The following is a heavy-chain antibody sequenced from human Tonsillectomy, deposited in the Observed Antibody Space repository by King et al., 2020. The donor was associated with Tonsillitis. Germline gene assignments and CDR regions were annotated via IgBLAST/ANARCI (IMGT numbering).Heavy chain of an antibody. V-gene: IGHV3-30*18. CDR1: GFTFSSYG. CDR3: AKDLGRGYYYYGKDV. Sequence: VQLVESGGGVVQPGRSLRLSCAASGFTFSSYGMHWVRQAPGKGLEGVAVISYDGSNKYYADSVKGRFTISRDNSKNTMYLQMTSLRAEDPAVYYCAKDLGRGYYYYGKDVGGQGTTVTVSS. D-gene: IGHD3-10*01. J-gene: IGHJ6*02. CDR2: ISYDGSNK.